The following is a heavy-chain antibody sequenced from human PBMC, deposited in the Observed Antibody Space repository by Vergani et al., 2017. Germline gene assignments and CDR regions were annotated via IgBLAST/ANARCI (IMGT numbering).Heavy chain of an antibody. CDR3: ARTLKFLDMDV. Sequence: EGQLVESGGGLVKPGGSLRLSCAASEFTFSDYWIDWVRQAPGKGLEWVARTRNKARGYSTDYAASVRGRFIVSRDASGKSVSLQMTRLRIDDTAVYFCARTLKFLDMDVWGKGTTVTVSS. D-gene: IGHD3-3*01. V-gene: IGHV3-72*01. CDR1: EFTFSDYW. J-gene: IGHJ6*04. CDR2: TRNKARGYST.